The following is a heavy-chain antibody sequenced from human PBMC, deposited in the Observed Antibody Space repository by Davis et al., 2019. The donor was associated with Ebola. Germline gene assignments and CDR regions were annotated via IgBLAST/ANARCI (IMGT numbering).Heavy chain of an antibody. CDR3: AKPERIAVAGTRFCLDY. D-gene: IGHD6-19*01. J-gene: IGHJ4*02. V-gene: IGHV3-23*01. CDR2: ISGSGGST. CDR1: GFSFRNYD. Sequence: PGGSLRLSCAASGFSFRNYDMSWVRQAPGEGLEWVSAISGSGGSTYYADSVKGRFTISRDNSKNTLYLQMNSLRAEDTAVYYCAKPERIAVAGTRFCLDYWGQGTLVTVSS.